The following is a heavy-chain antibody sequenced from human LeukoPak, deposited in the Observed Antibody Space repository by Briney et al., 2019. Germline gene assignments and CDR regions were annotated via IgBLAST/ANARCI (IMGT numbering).Heavy chain of an antibody. J-gene: IGHJ4*02. CDR1: GGSISSSSYY. D-gene: IGHD4-17*01. CDR2: IYYSGST. V-gene: IGHV4-39*01. Sequence: PSETLSLTCTVSGGSISSSSYYWGWFRQPPGKGLEWIGSIYYSGSTYYNPSLKSRVTISVDTSKNQFSLKLSSVTAADTAVYYCARHQSHYGDPSFDYWGQGTQVTVSS. CDR3: ARHQSHYGDPSFDY.